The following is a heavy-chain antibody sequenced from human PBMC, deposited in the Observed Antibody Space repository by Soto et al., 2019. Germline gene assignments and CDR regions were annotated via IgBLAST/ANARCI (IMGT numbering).Heavy chain of an antibody. V-gene: IGHV4-59*08. D-gene: IGHD3-22*01. J-gene: IGHJ4*01. Sequence: PSETLSLTCTVSGGSISSYYWSWIRQPPGQGLEWVGYVYYTGTTTYNPSLKSRVTVSLDTSKNQFSLNLRSVTAADTAVYYCARLGGYYQAFDRWGQGTLVTVSS. CDR1: GGSISSYY. CDR3: ARLGGYYQAFDR. CDR2: VYYTGTT.